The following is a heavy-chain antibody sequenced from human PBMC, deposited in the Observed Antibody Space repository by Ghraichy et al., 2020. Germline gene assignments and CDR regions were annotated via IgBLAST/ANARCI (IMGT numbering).Heavy chain of an antibody. Sequence: SETLSLTCTVSGGSISSSSYYWGWIRQPPGKGLEWIGSIYYSGSTYYNPSLKSRVTISVDTSKNQFSLKLSSVTAADTAVYYCARHPLAEGIAAILRFVQGQDWCDPWGQGTLVTVSS. CDR2: IYYSGST. V-gene: IGHV4-39*01. J-gene: IGHJ5*02. CDR1: GGSISSSSYY. D-gene: IGHD6-13*01. CDR3: ARHPLAEGIAAILRFVQGQDWCDP.